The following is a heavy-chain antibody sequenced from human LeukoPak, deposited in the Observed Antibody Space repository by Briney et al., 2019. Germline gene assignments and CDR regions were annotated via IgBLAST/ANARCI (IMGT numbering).Heavy chain of an antibody. D-gene: IGHD3-9*01. V-gene: IGHV3-20*04. CDR3: ARALMGYDILTGSYYYMDV. CDR2: INWNGGST. J-gene: IGHJ6*03. CDR1: GFTFDDYG. Sequence: PGGSLRLSCAASGFTFDDYGMSWVRQAPGKGLEWVSGINWNGGSTGYADSVKGRFTISRDNAKNSLYLQMNSLRAEDTALYYCARALMGYDILTGSYYYMDVWGKGTTVTVSS.